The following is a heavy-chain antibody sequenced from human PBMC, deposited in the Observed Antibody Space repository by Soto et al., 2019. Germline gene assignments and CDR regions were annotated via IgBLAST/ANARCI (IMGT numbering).Heavy chain of an antibody. J-gene: IGHJ6*02. CDR1: GFTVSSNY. CDR3: ARNIVLVPAATDYYYYGMDV. V-gene: IGHV3-66*01. CDR2: IYSGGST. Sequence: GGSLRLSCAASGFTVSSNYMSWVRQAPGKGLEWVSVIYSGGSTYYADSVKGRFTISRDNSKNTLYLQMNSLRAEDTAVYYCARNIVLVPAATDYYYYGMDVWGQGTTVTVSS. D-gene: IGHD2-2*01.